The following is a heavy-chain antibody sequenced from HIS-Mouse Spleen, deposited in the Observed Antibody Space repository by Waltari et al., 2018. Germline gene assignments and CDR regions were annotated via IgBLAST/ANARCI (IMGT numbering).Heavy chain of an antibody. J-gene: IGHJ2*01. Sequence: QLQLQESGPGLVKPSETLSLTCTVSGGSISSSSYYWGWIRQPPGKGLEGIGSIYYSGSTYYNPSLRSRVTISVDTSKTQFSLKLSSVTAADTAVYYGAREIPYSSSWYDWYFDLWGRGTLVTVSS. D-gene: IGHD6-13*01. CDR3: AREIPYSSSWYDWYFDL. CDR2: IYYSGST. V-gene: IGHV4-39*07. CDR1: GGSISSSSYY.